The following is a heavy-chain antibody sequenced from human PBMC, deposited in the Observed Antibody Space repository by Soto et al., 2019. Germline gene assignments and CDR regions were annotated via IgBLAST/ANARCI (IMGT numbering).Heavy chain of an antibody. Sequence: GASVKVCWEASGGTFSSYTISWVRPAPGQGHEWMGRIIPILGIANYAQKFQGRVTITADKSTSTAYMELSSLRSEDTAVYYCAIGYCSGGSCSDAFDIWGQGTMVTVSS. CDR2: IIPILGIA. CDR3: AIGYCSGGSCSDAFDI. CDR1: GGTFSSYT. J-gene: IGHJ3*02. V-gene: IGHV1-69*02. D-gene: IGHD2-15*01.